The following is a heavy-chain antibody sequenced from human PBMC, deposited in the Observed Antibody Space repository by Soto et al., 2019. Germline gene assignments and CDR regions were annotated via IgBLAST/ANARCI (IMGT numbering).Heavy chain of an antibody. Sequence: QVQLVESGGGVVQPGKSLRLSCAASGFTFSSNGMHWVRQAPGKGLEWVAVISSDGSNKYYANSMKRRFTISRDSSKNTLYLHLISMRPDDTALYYCEIACPTGNNCLYSGYWWQGTLVLVSS. CDR1: GFTFSSNG. J-gene: IGHJ4*02. CDR3: EIACPTGNNCLYSGY. D-gene: IGHD1-20*01. CDR2: ISSDGSNK. V-gene: IGHV3-30*03.